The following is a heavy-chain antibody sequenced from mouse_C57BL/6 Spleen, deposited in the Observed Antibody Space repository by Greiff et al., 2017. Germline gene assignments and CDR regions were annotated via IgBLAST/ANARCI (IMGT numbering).Heavy chain of an antibody. J-gene: IGHJ2*01. D-gene: IGHD2-4*01. CDR2: IYPGDGDT. Sequence: QVQLQQSGAELVKPGASVKISCKASGYAFSSYWMNWVKQRPGKGLEWIGQIYPGDGDTNYNGKFKGKATLTADKSSSTAYMQLSSLTSEDSAVYFCARRDYDGDYFDYWGQGTTLTVSS. CDR1: GYAFSSYW. V-gene: IGHV1-80*01. CDR3: ARRDYDGDYFDY.